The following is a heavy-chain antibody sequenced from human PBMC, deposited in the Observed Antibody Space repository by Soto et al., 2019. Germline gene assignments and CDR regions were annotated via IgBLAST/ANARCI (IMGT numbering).Heavy chain of an antibody. Sequence: QVQLQESGPGLVKPSQTLSLTCSVSGGSISSGGYYWSWIRQHPGKGLEWIGYIYYSGTTYYNPSLKSRVTLSVDTSKNQRSLRLSSVTAADTAVYYCARGNTEMEYIFDYWGQGTLVTVSS. CDR2: IYYSGTT. J-gene: IGHJ4*02. CDR3: ARGNTEMEYIFDY. CDR1: GGSISSGGYY. D-gene: IGHD5-18*01. V-gene: IGHV4-31*03.